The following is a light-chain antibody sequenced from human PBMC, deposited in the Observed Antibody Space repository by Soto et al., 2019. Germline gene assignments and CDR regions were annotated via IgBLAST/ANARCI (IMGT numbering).Light chain of an antibody. CDR1: QSLTNSF. V-gene: IGKV3-20*01. J-gene: IGKJ5*01. CDR2: DTS. Sequence: EFVLTQSPGTLSLSPGERSTLSCRASQSLTNSFIAWYQQRPGHAPRLLIYDTSSRASGIPDRFSGSGSGTDFTLTISRLETEDFAVFYCQQYGTSEIIFGQRTRLEIK. CDR3: QQYGTSEII.